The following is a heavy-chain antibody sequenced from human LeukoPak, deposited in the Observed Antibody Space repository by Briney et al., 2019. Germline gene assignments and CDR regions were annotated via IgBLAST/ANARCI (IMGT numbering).Heavy chain of an antibody. CDR1: GGTFSSYA. CDR3: ARDSGSGWSGYYYMDV. Sequence: ASVKVSCKASGGTFSSYAISWVRQAPGQGLEWMGWINPNSGGTNYAQKFQGRVTMTRDTSISTAYMELSRLRSDDTAVYYCARDSGSGWSGYYYMDVWGKGTTVTVSS. J-gene: IGHJ6*03. V-gene: IGHV1-2*02. D-gene: IGHD6-19*01. CDR2: INPNSGGT.